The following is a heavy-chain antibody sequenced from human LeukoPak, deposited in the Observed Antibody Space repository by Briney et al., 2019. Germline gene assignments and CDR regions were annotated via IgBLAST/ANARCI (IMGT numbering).Heavy chain of an antibody. V-gene: IGHV3-33*08. CDR2: IWYDGSNK. D-gene: IGHD3-9*01. CDR1: GFTFSTYA. J-gene: IGHJ4*02. Sequence: PGGSLRLSCAASGFTFSTYAMGWVRQAPGKGLEWVAVIWYDGSNKYYADSVKGRFTISRDNSKNTLYLQMNSLRAEDTAVYYCARDLGYDILTGYYRSLFDYWGQGTLVTVSS. CDR3: ARDLGYDILTGYYRSLFDY.